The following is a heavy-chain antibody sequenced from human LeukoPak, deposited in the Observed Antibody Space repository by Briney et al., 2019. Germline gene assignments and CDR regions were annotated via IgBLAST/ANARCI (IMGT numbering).Heavy chain of an antibody. J-gene: IGHJ4*02. Sequence: GGSLRLSCAASGFTFSSYGMQWVRRAPGKGLEWVAFIHYDGSNKYYANSVKGRFTISRDNSKNTLYLHMNSLRAEDTAVYYCAKGPIRGVRPYYFSSWGQGTLVTVSS. CDR3: AKGPIRGVRPYYFSS. D-gene: IGHD3-10*01. CDR1: GFTFSSYG. CDR2: IHYDGSNK. V-gene: IGHV3-30*02.